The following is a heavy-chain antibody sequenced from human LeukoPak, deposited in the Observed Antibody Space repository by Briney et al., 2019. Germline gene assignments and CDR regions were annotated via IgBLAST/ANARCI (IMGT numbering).Heavy chain of an antibody. D-gene: IGHD1-26*01. J-gene: IGHJ4*02. CDR2: IYTGGST. CDR1: GGSINSYF. Sequence: PSETLSLTCTVSGGSINSYFWTWIRQPAGKGQEWIGRIYTGGSTNYNPSLKSRVTMSVDTSKNQFSLKLNSVTAADTAVYYCARQEGGIVGPYWGQGTLVTVSS. V-gene: IGHV4-4*07. CDR3: ARQEGGIVGPY.